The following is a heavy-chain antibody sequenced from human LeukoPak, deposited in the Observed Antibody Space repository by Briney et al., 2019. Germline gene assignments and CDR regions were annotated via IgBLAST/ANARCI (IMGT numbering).Heavy chain of an antibody. CDR1: GGSISSYY. CDR2: LYTSGIT. V-gene: IGHV4-4*07. D-gene: IGHD6-13*01. J-gene: IGHJ3*02. CDR3: ARQSSSWYGPGVAFDI. Sequence: SETLSLTCTVSGGSISSYYWSWIRQPAGKGLECIGRLYTSGITNYNPSLTSRVTMSVDTSKNQFSLKLSSVTAADTAVYYCARQSSSWYGPGVAFDIWGQGTMVTVSS.